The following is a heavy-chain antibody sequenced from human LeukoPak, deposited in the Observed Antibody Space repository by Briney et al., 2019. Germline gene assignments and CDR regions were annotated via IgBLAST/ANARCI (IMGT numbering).Heavy chain of an antibody. Sequence: GGSLRLSCAASGFTFSDYYMSWIRQAPGKGLEWVSYISSSSSYTNYADSVKGRFTISRDNAKNSLYLQMNSLRAEDTAVYYCARDPRRYFYGMDVWGQGTTVTVSS. J-gene: IGHJ6*02. V-gene: IGHV3-11*05. CDR3: ARDPRRYFYGMDV. CDR2: ISSSSSYT. CDR1: GFTFSDYY.